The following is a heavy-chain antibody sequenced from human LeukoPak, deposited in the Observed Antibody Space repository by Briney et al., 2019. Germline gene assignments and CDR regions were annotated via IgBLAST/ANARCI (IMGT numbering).Heavy chain of an antibody. J-gene: IGHJ3*02. V-gene: IGHV4-61*02. CDR2: IYTSGST. D-gene: IGHD3-3*01. CDR3: ARDDFDYNDLVSVIHI. Sequence: SETLSLTCTVSGGSVNSGRYYWSWIRQPAGKGLEWIGRIYTSGSTNYNPSLKSRVTMSVDTSKNQFSLRLSSVTAADTAVYYCARDDFDYNDLVSVIHIWGQGTMVTVSS. CDR1: GGSVNSGRYY.